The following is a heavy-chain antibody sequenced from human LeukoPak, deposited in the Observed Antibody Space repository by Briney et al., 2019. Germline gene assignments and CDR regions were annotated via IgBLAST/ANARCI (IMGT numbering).Heavy chain of an antibody. CDR3: ARESGSLERCDSTSCPVEY. V-gene: IGHV1-2*06. CDR1: GYTFTDYY. CDR2: INPNSGDT. D-gene: IGHD2-2*01. Sequence: ASMKVSCKASGYTFTDYYMHWVRQAPGQGLEWMGRINPNSGDTNYARKFQGRVTMTRDTSISTAYMELSSLRSDDTAVYYCARESGSLERCDSTSCPVEYGGQGTLVTISS. J-gene: IGHJ4*02.